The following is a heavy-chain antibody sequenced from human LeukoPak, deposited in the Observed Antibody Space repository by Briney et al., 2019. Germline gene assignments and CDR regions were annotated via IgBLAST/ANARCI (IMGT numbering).Heavy chain of an antibody. D-gene: IGHD6-13*01. CDR1: GGSISGYY. Sequence: SETLSLTCTVSGGSISGYYWSWIRQPPGKGLEWIGYIFSSGSTNYNPSLKSRVTISEDTSVNQFSLKLSSVTAADTAVYYCARHSQEAAAASHWGQGTLVTVSS. CDR2: IFSSGST. J-gene: IGHJ4*02. V-gene: IGHV4-59*08. CDR3: ARHSQEAAAASH.